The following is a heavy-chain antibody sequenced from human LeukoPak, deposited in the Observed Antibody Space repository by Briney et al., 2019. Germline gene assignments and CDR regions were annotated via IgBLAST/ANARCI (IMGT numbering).Heavy chain of an antibody. J-gene: IGHJ4*01. CDR2: IYYSGST. V-gene: IGHV4-39*01. CDR1: GGSISSSSYY. D-gene: IGHD3-10*01. Sequence: SETLSLTCTVSGGSISSSSYYWGWIRQPPGTGLGWIGSIYYSGSTYYNPSLKSRVTISVDTSKNQFSLKLSSVTAADTAVYYCATHYGSGSCYFDYWGHGTLVTVSS. CDR3: ATHYGSGSCYFDY.